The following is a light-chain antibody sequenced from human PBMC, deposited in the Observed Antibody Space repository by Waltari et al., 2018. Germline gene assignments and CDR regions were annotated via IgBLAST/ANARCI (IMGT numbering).Light chain of an antibody. CDR3: QQYNAWPRT. J-gene: IGKJ1*01. V-gene: IGKV3-15*01. Sequence: EIVITQSQATLSLSPGDRALLSCRASQYVSSNLAWYQQKPGQAPRLLIYGASTTATGIPGRFSGSGSGTEFTLSISGLQSEDFALYYCQQYNAWPRTFGQGTKVEIK. CDR1: QYVSSN. CDR2: GAS.